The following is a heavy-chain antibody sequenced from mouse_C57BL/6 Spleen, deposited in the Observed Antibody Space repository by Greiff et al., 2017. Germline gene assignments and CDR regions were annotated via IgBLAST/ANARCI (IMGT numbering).Heavy chain of an antibody. CDR3: ARGLRDYAMDY. V-gene: IGHV5-17*01. Sequence: EVQLVESGGGLVKPGGSLKLSCAASGFTFSDYGMHWVRQAPEKGLEWVAYISSGSSTIYYADTVKGRFAISRDNAKNTLFLQMPSLGSKDTAMYYCARGLRDYAMDYWGQGTSVTVSS. CDR2: ISSGSSTI. CDR1: GFTFSDYG. J-gene: IGHJ4*01. D-gene: IGHD3-1*01.